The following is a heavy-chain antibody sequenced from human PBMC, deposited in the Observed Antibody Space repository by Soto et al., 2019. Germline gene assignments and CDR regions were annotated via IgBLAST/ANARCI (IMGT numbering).Heavy chain of an antibody. CDR1: GFTFSSYS. J-gene: IGHJ4*02. CDR3: AIDFDDSSSYVDSPCDY. V-gene: IGHV3-21*01. CDR2: ISSSSSYI. D-gene: IGHD6-6*01. Sequence: EVQLVESGGGLVKPGGSLRLSCAASGFTFSSYSMNWVRQAPGTGLAWVSSISSSSSYIYYAYSVKGPFTISRDNTKNSLYMQMNSLRAEDAGVYDCAIDFDDSSSYVDSPCDYWCQGTLVTVAS.